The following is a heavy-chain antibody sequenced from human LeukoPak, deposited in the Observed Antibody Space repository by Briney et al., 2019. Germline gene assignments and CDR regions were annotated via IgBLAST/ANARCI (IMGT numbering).Heavy chain of an antibody. CDR2: IYTSGST. D-gene: IGHD3-10*01. V-gene: IGHV4-4*07. Sequence: SETLSLPCTVSGGPISSYYWSWIRQPAGKGLEWIGRIYTSGSTNYNPSLKSRVTMSVDTSKNQFSLKLSSVTAADTAVYYCARATGITMVRGVPSPLDYWGQGTLVTVSS. CDR3: ARATGITMVRGVPSPLDY. J-gene: IGHJ4*02. CDR1: GGPISSYY.